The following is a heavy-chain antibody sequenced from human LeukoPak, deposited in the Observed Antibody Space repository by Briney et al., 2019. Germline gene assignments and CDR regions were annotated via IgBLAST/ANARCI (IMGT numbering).Heavy chain of an antibody. Sequence: PGGSLRLSCAASGFTFSSYGMSWVRQAPGKGLEGVSAISDSGGSTYYADSVKGRFTISRDNAKNTLFPQLNSLRAEDTAVYYCARHFLWGSGSRWGQGTLVTVSS. J-gene: IGHJ4*02. CDR2: ISDSGGST. CDR1: GFTFSSYG. CDR3: ARHFLWGSGSR. D-gene: IGHD3-10*01. V-gene: IGHV3-23*01.